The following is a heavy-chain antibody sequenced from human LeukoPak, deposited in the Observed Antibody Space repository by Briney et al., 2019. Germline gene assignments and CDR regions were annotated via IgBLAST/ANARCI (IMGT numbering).Heavy chain of an antibody. CDR3: ARELRD. V-gene: IGHV3-64*01. CDR2: ISSNGGST. CDR1: GFTFSSYW. J-gene: IGHJ4*02. Sequence: GGSLRLSCAASGFTFSSYWMHWVRQAPGKGLEYVSAISSNGGSTYYANSVKGRFTISRDNSKNTLYLQMGSLRAEDMAVYYCARELRDWGQGTLVTVSS.